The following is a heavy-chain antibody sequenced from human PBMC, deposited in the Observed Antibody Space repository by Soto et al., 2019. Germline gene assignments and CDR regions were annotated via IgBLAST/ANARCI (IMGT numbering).Heavy chain of an antibody. J-gene: IGHJ6*02. Sequence: QVQLVESGGGVVQPGRSLRLSCAASGFTFSSYGMHWVRQAPGKGVEWVAVISYDGSNKYYAGSVKGRFTISRDNSKNNLYLQMNRLRAEDTDVYYCAKDRGVLLWFGDQIFTTRVGMDVWGQGTTVTVSS. D-gene: IGHD3-10*01. V-gene: IGHV3-30*18. CDR3: AKDRGVLLWFGDQIFTTRVGMDV. CDR2: ISYDGSNK. CDR1: GFTFSSYG.